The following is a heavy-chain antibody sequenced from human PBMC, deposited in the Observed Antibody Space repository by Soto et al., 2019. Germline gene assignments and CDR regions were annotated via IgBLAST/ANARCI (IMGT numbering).Heavy chain of an antibody. CDR3: ARQGTVTTDFDY. V-gene: IGHV5-10-1*01. CDR1: GYSFTNYW. Sequence: PGESLKISCKGSGYSFTNYWISWVRQMPGKGLEWMGRIDPSDSYTNYSPSFQGHVTISADKSISTAYLQWSSLKASDTAMYYCARQGTVTTDFDYWGQGTLVTVSS. J-gene: IGHJ4*02. D-gene: IGHD4-17*01. CDR2: IDPSDSYT.